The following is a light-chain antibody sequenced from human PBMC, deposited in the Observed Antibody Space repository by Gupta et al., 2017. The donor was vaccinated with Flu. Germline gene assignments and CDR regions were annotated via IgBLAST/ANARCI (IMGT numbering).Light chain of an antibody. Sequence: SLGGVDTINCKSSQSRLARSKNKNYLVWYQQKPGQPPKLVSSWASTRESGVPDRFSGSGSGTDFTLTISSLQAEDVAVYYCQQCDSGGFTFGGGTKVEIK. CDR2: WAS. V-gene: IGKV4-1*01. J-gene: IGKJ4*01. CDR1: QSRLARSKNKNY. CDR3: QQCDSGGFT.